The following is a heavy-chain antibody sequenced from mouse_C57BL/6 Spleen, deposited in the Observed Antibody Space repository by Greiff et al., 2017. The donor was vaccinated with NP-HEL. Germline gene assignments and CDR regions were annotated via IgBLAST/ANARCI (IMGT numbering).Heavy chain of an antibody. CDR1: GFNIKDYY. V-gene: IGHV14-2*01. D-gene: IGHD2-1*01. Sequence: EVQGVEFGAELVKPGASVKLSCTASGFNIKDYYMHWVKQRTEQGLEWIGRIDPEDGETKYAPKFQGKATIPADTSSNTAYLQLSSLTSEDTAVYYCARGLYGNYLHWYFDVWGTGTTVTVSS. CDR2: IDPEDGET. CDR3: ARGLYGNYLHWYFDV. J-gene: IGHJ1*03.